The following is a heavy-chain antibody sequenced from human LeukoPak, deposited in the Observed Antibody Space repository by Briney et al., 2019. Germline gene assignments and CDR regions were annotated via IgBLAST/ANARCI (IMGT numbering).Heavy chain of an antibody. J-gene: IGHJ4*02. CDR1: GVSFSGYY. CDR2: INHSGST. Sequence: SETLSLTCAVYGVSFSGYYWSWIRQPPGKGLEWIGEINHSGSTNYNPSLKSRVTISVDTSKNQFSLRLSSVTAADTAVYYCAREASGLYWGQGTLVTVSS. V-gene: IGHV4-34*01. CDR3: AREASGLY.